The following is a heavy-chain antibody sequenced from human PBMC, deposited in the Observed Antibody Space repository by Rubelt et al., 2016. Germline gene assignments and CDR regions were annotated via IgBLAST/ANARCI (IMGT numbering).Heavy chain of an antibody. V-gene: IGHV5-51*01. CDR3: ARVTTVTNDNWFDP. CDR1: GYSFTSYW. J-gene: IGHJ5*02. CDR2: IYPGDSDT. Sequence: EVQLVQSGAEVKKPGESLKISCKGSGYSFTSYWIGWVRQMHGKGLAWMGIIYPGDSDTRYSPSFEGRRTSSADKAISTAYLQWSSLKASDTAMYYCARVTTVTNDNWFDPWGQGTLVTVSS. D-gene: IGHD4-17*01.